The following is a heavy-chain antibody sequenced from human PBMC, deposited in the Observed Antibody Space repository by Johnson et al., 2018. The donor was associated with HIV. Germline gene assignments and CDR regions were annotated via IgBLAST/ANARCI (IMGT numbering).Heavy chain of an antibody. V-gene: IGHV3-30*04. CDR2: ISYDGSYK. J-gene: IGHJ3*02. Sequence: QVQLVESGGGVVQPGRSLRLSCAASGFTFSNYAMHWVRQAPGTGLEWLSVISYDGSYKYYADSVKCRFTISRDNSKNTLYLQMNSLRAEDTAVYYCAKDGAKYYYDSSGYRDAFDIWGQGTMVTVSS. CDR1: GFTFSNYA. D-gene: IGHD3-22*01. CDR3: AKDGAKYYYDSSGYRDAFDI.